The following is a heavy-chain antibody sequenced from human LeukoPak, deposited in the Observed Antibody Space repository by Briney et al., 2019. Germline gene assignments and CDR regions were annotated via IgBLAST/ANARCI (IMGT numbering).Heavy chain of an antibody. CDR2: ISSSGRTR. CDR1: GFTFSSNS. J-gene: IGHJ3*02. Sequence: GGSLRLSCAASGFTFSSNSMNWVRQAGWKGLECVSYISSSGRTRYYADSVKGRFTISRENAKNSLYLQMNSLRDEDTALYYCARGYCRGGSCYSGDGFDMWGQGTMVTVSS. CDR3: ARGYCRGGSCYSGDGFDM. D-gene: IGHD2-15*01. V-gene: IGHV3-48*02.